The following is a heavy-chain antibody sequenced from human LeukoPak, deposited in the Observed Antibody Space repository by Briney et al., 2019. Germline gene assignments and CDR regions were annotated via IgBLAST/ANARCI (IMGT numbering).Heavy chain of an antibody. V-gene: IGHV1-69*05. CDR2: IVPIFATT. CDR1: GGTFSGYA. J-gene: IGHJ5*02. D-gene: IGHD2-21*01. Sequence: SVKVSFKASGGTFSGYAISWVRQAPGQGLEWMGGIVPIFATTHYAQNFQGRVTITTDESTSTAYMELSSLRSEDTAVYYCARGPRNPILSDFWFDRWGQGTLVTVSS. CDR3: ARGPRNPILSDFWFDR.